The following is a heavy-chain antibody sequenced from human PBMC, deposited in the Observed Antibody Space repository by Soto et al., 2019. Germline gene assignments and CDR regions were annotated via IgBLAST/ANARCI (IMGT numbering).Heavy chain of an antibody. J-gene: IGHJ4*02. Sequence: GASVKVSCKASGGTFSSYTISWVRQAPGQGLEWMGRIIPILGIANYAQKFQGRVTITADKSTSTAYMELSSLRSEDTAVYYCARDDSSGYSYYWGQGTLVTVSS. CDR2: IIPILGIA. CDR1: GGTFSSYT. D-gene: IGHD3-22*01. CDR3: ARDDSSGYSYY. V-gene: IGHV1-69*04.